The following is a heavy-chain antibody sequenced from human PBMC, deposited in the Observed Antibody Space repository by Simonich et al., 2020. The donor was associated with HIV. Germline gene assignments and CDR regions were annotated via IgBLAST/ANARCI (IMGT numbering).Heavy chain of an antibody. D-gene: IGHD6-13*01. CDR3: ARLTAGGLGEYFQH. J-gene: IGHJ1*01. Sequence: QVQLQQWGAGLLKPSETLSLTCAVYGGSFSGYYWSWSRQPPGKGLEWIGEINHSGSTNYNPSLKSRVTISVDTSKNQFSLKLSYVTAADTAVYYCARLTAGGLGEYFQHWGQGTLVTVSS. V-gene: IGHV4-34*01. CDR2: INHSGST. CDR1: GGSFSGYY.